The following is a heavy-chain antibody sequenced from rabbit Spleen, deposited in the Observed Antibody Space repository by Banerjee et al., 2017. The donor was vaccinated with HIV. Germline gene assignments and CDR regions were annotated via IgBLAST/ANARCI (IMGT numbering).Heavy chain of an antibody. Sequence: QSLEESGGGLVKPEGSLTLTCKASGFDLSSSHYMCWVRQAPGKGLEWIACIYISSGGTHYASWAKGRFTISKTSSTTVTLQMTSLTAADTATYFCASQYGGGSSDYFNLWGPGTLVTVS. V-gene: IGHV1S40*01. CDR2: IYISSGGT. CDR3: ASQYGGGSSDYFNL. D-gene: IGHD8-1*01. CDR1: GFDLSSSHY. J-gene: IGHJ4*01.